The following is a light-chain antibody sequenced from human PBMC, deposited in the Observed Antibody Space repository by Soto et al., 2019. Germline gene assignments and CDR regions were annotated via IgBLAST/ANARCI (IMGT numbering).Light chain of an antibody. V-gene: IGLV2-14*01. Sequence: QSALTQPASVSGSPGQSITISCTGTSSDVGGYNYVSWYQQHPGKAPKLMIYEVSNRPSGVSNRFSGSKSGNTASLTISGLQAEDEADYSCSSYTSSSTPWVFGGGTQLTVL. CDR3: SSYTSSSTPWV. J-gene: IGLJ3*02. CDR2: EVS. CDR1: SSDVGGYNY.